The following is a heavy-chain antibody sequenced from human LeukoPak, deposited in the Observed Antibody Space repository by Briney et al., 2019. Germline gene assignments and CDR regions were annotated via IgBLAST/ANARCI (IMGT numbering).Heavy chain of an antibody. CDR2: ISSSSSYI. Sequence: GGSLRLSCAASGFTFSSYSMNWVRQAPGKGLEWVSSISSSSSYIYYADSVKGRFTISRGNAKNSLYLQMNSLRAEDTAVYYCARDFRPRGPIDYWGQGTLVTVSS. D-gene: IGHD3-10*01. CDR3: ARDFRPRGPIDY. CDR1: GFTFSSYS. J-gene: IGHJ4*02. V-gene: IGHV3-21*01.